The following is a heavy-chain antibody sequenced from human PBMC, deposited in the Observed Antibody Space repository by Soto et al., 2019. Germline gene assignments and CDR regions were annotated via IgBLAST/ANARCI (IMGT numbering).Heavy chain of an antibody. V-gene: IGHV6-1*01. Sequence: SQTLSLTCAISGDSVSSNTVAWNWIRQSPSRGLEWLGRTYYRSKWYDDYAESVKSRITINPDTSKNQFSLHLNSVTLEDTAVYYRARSWFGHQVHWFDSWGQGTLVTVSS. CDR3: ARSWFGHQVHWFDS. CDR2: TYYRSKWYD. J-gene: IGHJ5*01. D-gene: IGHD3-16*01. CDR1: GDSVSSNTVA.